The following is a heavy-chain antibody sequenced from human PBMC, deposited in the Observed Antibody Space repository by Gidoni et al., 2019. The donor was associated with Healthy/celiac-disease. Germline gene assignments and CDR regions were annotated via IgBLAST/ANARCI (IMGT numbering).Heavy chain of an antibody. Sequence: QVQLVESGGGVVQPGRSLRLSCAASGFTFSSYAMHWVRQAPGKGLEWVAVISDDGSNKYYADSVKGRFTISRDNSKNTLYLQMNSLRAEDTAVYYCARDRVVVPAAIGGGAFDIWGQGTMVTVSS. CDR3: ARDRVVVPAAIGGGAFDI. J-gene: IGHJ3*02. CDR1: GFTFSSYA. V-gene: IGHV3-30-3*01. CDR2: ISDDGSNK. D-gene: IGHD2-2*02.